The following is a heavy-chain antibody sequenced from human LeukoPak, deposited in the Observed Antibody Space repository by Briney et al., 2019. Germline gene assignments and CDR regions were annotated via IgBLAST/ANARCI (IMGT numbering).Heavy chain of an antibody. J-gene: IGHJ4*02. Sequence: ASVKVSCKASGYIFTSYGISWVRQAPGQGLEWMGWIGGYNGNTIYAQKVQGRVTMTTDTSTSTAYMELRSLRSDDTAVYYSARAQTTGFGESSDYWGQGTLVTVSS. CDR1: GYIFTSYG. CDR2: IGGYNGNT. V-gene: IGHV1-18*01. CDR3: ARAQTTGFGESSDY. D-gene: IGHD3-10*01.